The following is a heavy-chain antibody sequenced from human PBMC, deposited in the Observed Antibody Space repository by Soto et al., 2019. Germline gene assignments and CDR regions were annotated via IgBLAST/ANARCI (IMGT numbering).Heavy chain of an antibody. V-gene: IGHV3-21*06. CDR2: ISSTTNYI. CDR1: GFTFTRYS. Sequence: GSLRLSCAASGFTFTRYSMNWVRQAPGKGLEWVSSISSTTNYIYYGDSMKGRFTISRDNAKNSLYLEMNSLRAEDTAVYCCARESEDLTSNFDYWGQGTLVTVSS. CDR3: ARESEDLTSNFDY. J-gene: IGHJ4*02.